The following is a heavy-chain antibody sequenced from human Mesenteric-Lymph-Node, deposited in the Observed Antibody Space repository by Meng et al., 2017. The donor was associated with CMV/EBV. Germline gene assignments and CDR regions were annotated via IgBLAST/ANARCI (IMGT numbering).Heavy chain of an antibody. CDR2: TYYSGST. CDR3: ARARELRLVAY. V-gene: IGHV4-39*07. D-gene: IGHD1-7*01. CDR1: GGSIISSYSY. Sequence: SETLSLTCTVSGGSIISSYSYWGWIRQPPGKGLEWIGTTYYSGSTYYNPSLRSRVTISVDTSKNQFSLKLTSVTAADTAVYYCARARELRLVAYWGQGMLVTVSS. J-gene: IGHJ4*02.